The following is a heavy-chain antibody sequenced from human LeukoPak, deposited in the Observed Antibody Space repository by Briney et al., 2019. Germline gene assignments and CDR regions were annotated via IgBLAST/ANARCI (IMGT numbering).Heavy chain of an antibody. CDR2: IYSGGST. J-gene: IGHJ4*02. Sequence: GGSLRLSCAASGFTVSSNYMSWVRQAPGKGLEWVSVIYSGGSTYYADSVEGRFTISRDNSKNTLYLQMNSLRAEDTAVYYRARRAGAYSHPYDYWGQGTLVTVSS. V-gene: IGHV3-53*01. CDR1: GFTVSSNY. D-gene: IGHD4/OR15-4a*01. CDR3: ARRAGAYSHPYDY.